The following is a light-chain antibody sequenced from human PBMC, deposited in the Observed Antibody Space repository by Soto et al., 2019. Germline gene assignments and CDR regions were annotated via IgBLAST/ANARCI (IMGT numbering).Light chain of an antibody. V-gene: IGLV2-23*01. CDR2: EGS. CDR3: CSYAGSSSWV. J-gene: IGLJ3*02. CDR1: SSDVGSYNL. Sequence: QSVLTQPASVSGSPGQSITISCTGTSSDVGSYNLVSWYQQHPGKAPKLMIYEGSKRPSGVSNRFSGSKSGNTASLTISGLQAEDKADYYCCSYAGSSSWVFGGGTKLTVL.